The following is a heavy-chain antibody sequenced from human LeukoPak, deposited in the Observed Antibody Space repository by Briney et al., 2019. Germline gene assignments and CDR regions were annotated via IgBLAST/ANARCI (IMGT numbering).Heavy chain of an antibody. CDR3: ARGNSPFSGSYDY. J-gene: IGHJ4*02. Sequence: GASVKVSCKASGGTFSSYAISWVRQAPGQGLAWMGRIIPILGIANYAQKFQGRVTITADKSTSTAYMELSSLRSKDTAVYYCARGNSPFSGSYDYWGQGTLVTVSS. CDR1: GGTFSSYA. CDR2: IIPILGIA. D-gene: IGHD1-26*01. V-gene: IGHV1-69*04.